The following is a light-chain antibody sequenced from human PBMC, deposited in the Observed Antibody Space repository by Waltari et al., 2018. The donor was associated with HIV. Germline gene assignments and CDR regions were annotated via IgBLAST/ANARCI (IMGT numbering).Light chain of an antibody. CDR2: EVT. CDR1: SSDIGYYDY. CDR3: SSYTRRGTVV. J-gene: IGLJ2*01. V-gene: IGLV2-14*01. Sequence: SPGQSIVLPCTGSSSDIGYYDYVSWYQQYPGQAPKALIYEVTNRPSGTSSRFSGSKSATTAFLAISKLQTDDEADYFCSSYTRRGTVVFGGGTRLTVL.